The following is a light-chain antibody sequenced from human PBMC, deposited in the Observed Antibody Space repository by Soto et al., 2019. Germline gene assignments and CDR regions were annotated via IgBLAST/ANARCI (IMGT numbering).Light chain of an antibody. CDR1: QSVTSSY. J-gene: IGKJ4*01. CDR3: QQYGSSLLT. V-gene: IGKV3-20*01. Sequence: ELVLPQSPGTLSLSPGARVTLSCRAGQSVTSSYLAWYQQKPGQAPRLLIYDASSRATGIPDRFSGSGSGTDFNLTISRLEIEDFAVYYCQQYGSSLLTFGGGTKVEIK. CDR2: DAS.